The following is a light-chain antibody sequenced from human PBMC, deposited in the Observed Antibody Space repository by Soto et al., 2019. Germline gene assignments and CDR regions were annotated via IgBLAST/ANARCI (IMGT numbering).Light chain of an antibody. CDR1: LSVSNY. CDR3: QQYNSWPIT. J-gene: IGKJ5*01. V-gene: IGKV3-11*01. Sequence: EIVLTQSPATLSLSPGERATLSCRASLSVSNYLAWYQQKPGQSPRLLIYDASNRATGIPARFSGSGSGTDFTLTISSLEPEDFAVYYCQQYNSWPITFGQGTRLEIK. CDR2: DAS.